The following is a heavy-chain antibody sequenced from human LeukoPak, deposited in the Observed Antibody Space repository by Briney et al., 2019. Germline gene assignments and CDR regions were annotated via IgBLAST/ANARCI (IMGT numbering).Heavy chain of an antibody. CDR1: GFRFDSFY. Sequence: AGSLSLSCAASGFRFDSFYMGWIRQVPGQGLDYIALISASGAVPYYAESVKGRFTISRDNAKNSVSLQRNSLSADDTAVYYCARSLIVASEDYWGQGTLVTVSS. V-gene: IGHV3-11*04. J-gene: IGHJ4*02. CDR2: ISASGAVP. CDR3: ARSLIVASEDY. D-gene: IGHD3-22*01.